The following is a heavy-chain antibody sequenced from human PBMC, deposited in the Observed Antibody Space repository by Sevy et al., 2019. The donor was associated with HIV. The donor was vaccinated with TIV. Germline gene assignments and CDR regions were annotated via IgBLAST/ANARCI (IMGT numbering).Heavy chain of an antibody. Sequence: ASVKVSCKASGYTFTSYYMHWVRQAPGQGLEWMGIINPSGGNTNYAQKLQGRVTMTTDTSTSTAYMELRSLRSDDTAVYYCARARNRRGSYYYYYGMDVWGQGTTVTVSS. CDR2: INPSGGNT. CDR1: GYTFTSYY. CDR3: ARARNRRGSYYYYYGMDV. V-gene: IGHV1-46*01. J-gene: IGHJ6*02.